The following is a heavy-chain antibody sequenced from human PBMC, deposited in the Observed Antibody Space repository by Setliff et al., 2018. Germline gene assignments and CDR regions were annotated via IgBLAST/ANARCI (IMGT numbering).Heavy chain of an antibody. D-gene: IGHD6-19*01. CDR2: IKQDESNK. CDR1: GFTFTNYW. CDR3: ATSDWYAAFDH. Sequence: RGESLKISCAASGFTFTNYWINWVRQAPGKGLEWVANIKQDESNKYYADSVKGRFTISRDNARNSVYLQMNSLRAEDAAVYYCATSDWYAAFDHWGQGTLVTVSS. J-gene: IGHJ4*02. V-gene: IGHV3-7*01.